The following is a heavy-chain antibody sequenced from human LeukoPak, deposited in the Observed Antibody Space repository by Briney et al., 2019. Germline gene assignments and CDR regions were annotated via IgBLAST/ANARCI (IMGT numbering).Heavy chain of an antibody. CDR1: GGSFSGYY. CDR3: ARGLNWNDGNYYYGMDV. J-gene: IGHJ6*04. V-gene: IGHV4-34*01. CDR2: INHSGTT. D-gene: IGHD1-20*01. Sequence: SETLSLTCAVYGGSFSGYYWSWIRQPPGKGLEWIGEINHSGTTKYNASLKRRVTISVDTSKNQFSLKASSVTAADTAVYYCARGLNWNDGNYYYGMDVWGKGTTVTVSS.